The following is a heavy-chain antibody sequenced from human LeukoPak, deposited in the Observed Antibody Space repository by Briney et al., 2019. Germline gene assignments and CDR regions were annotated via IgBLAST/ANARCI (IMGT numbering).Heavy chain of an antibody. J-gene: IGHJ4*02. V-gene: IGHV4-59*08. D-gene: IGHD6-6*01. Sequence: SETLSLTCTVSGGSISSYYWNWIRQPPGKGLEWIGYIYYSGSTNYNPSLKSRVTISVDTSKNQFSLKLSSVTAADTAVYYCARHEEYSSNFDYWGQGTLVTVSS. CDR2: IYYSGST. CDR3: ARHEEYSSNFDY. CDR1: GGSISSYY.